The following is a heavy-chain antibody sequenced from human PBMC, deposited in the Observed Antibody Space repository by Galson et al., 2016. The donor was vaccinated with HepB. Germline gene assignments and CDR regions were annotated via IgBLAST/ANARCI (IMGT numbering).Heavy chain of an antibody. Sequence: SLRLSCAVSGLTVSGDYMSWVRQAPGKGLEWVSVLYRDGSTYYADSVEGRFTISRDNSRNTLYIQMNSLRAEDTAMYYCARNMYGAATNYIGDVFDIWGQGTMLTVSS. CDR3: ARNMYGAATNYIGDVFDI. CDR2: LYRDGST. CDR1: GLTVSGDY. D-gene: IGHD3-10*01. J-gene: IGHJ3*02. V-gene: IGHV3-53*01.